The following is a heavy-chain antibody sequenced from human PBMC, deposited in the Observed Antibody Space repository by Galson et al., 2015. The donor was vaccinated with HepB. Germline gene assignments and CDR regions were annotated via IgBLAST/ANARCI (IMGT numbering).Heavy chain of an antibody. D-gene: IGHD2-2*01. CDR1: GYTFTGYY. CDR3: ARDLGYCSSTSCYPQGWFDP. J-gene: IGHJ5*02. V-gene: IGHV1-2*02. CDR2: INPNSGGT. Sequence: SVKVSCKASGYTFTGYYMHWVRQAPGQGLEWMGWINPNSGGTNYAQKFQGRVTMTRDTSISTAYMELSRLRSDDTAVYYCARDLGYCSSTSCYPQGWFDPWGQGTLVTVSS.